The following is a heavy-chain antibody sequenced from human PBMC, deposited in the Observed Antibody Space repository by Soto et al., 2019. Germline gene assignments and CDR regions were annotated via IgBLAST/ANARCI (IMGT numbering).Heavy chain of an antibody. Sequence: PWGSLRLSCVASGFTFISYAMIFCRHSPLKGLEWVSAITGDGGDTFHADSVRGRLTISRDNSRNTLYLQMDSLRAEDTALYYCAKGSATSRPYYFDYWGQGTLVTVSS. CDR2: ITGDGGDT. J-gene: IGHJ4*02. CDR3: AKGSATSRPYYFDY. V-gene: IGHV3-23*01. CDR1: GFTFISYA.